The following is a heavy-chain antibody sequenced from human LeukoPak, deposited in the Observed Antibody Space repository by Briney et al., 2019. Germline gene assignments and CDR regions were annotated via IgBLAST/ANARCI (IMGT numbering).Heavy chain of an antibody. D-gene: IGHD3-16*01. CDR3: ARGVFGGALDI. CDR2: IYYSGST. J-gene: IGHJ3*02. CDR1: GGSISSGGYY. Sequence: PSETLSLTCTVSGGSISSGGYYWSWIRQHPGKGLEWIGYIYYSGSTNSNPSLKSRVTLSVGTSKNQFSLRLSSVTTADTAVYYCARGVFGGALDIWGQGTMVTISS. V-gene: IGHV4-61*08.